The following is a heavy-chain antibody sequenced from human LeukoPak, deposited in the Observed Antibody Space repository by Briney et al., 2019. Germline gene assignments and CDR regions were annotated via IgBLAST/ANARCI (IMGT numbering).Heavy chain of an antibody. J-gene: IGHJ4*02. V-gene: IGHV4-59*08. CDR3: ARLRADSYGYFDY. CDR2: IYYSGGT. D-gene: IGHD5-18*01. Sequence: SETLSLTCTVSGGSISSYYWSWIRQPPGKGLEWIGHIYYSGGTNYNPSLKSRVTISVDTSKNQFSLKLPSVTAADTAVYYCARLRADSYGYFDYWGLGTLVTVSS. CDR1: GGSISSYY.